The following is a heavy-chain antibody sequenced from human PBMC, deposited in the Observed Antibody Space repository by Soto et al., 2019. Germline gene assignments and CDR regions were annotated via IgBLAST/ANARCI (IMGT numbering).Heavy chain of an antibody. V-gene: IGHV3-23*01. CDR3: ARRSSGWYFDY. J-gene: IGHJ4*02. Sequence: EVQVLESGGSMVQPGGSLRLSCAASGFTFSSYAMNWVRQAPGKGLEWVSVISGSGGSTYYADSVKGRSTISRDNSKNSLYLQMNSLRAEDTAVYYCARRSSGWYFDYWGQGTLVTVSS. D-gene: IGHD6-19*01. CDR2: ISGSGGST. CDR1: GFTFSSYA.